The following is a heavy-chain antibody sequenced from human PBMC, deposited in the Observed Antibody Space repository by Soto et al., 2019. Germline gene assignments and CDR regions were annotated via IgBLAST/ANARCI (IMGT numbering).Heavy chain of an antibody. V-gene: IGHV4-59*01. CDR1: GGSISSYY. CDR2: IYYSGST. CDR3: ARRNGLRESSSPYYYYYMDV. Sequence: PSATLSLTCTVSGGSISSYYWSWIRQPPGKGQEWIGYIYYSGSTNYNPSLKSRVTISVDTSKNQFSLKLSSVTAADTAVYYCARRNGLRESSSPYYYYYMDVWGKGTTVTVSS. J-gene: IGHJ6*03. D-gene: IGHD6-6*01.